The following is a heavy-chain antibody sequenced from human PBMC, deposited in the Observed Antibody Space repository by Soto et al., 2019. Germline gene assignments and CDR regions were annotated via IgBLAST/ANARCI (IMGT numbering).Heavy chain of an antibody. CDR3: ATHRKPGVGEWYLDF. CDR2: ISGSSGFI. J-gene: IGHJ4*02. V-gene: IGHV3-21*01. Sequence: VQLVESGGGLVKPAGSLRLSCAASGFTFSGYTMNWVRQAPGKGLEWVSSISGSSGFIYYTDSVKGRFTISRDNARNALYLQMNSLSAEATPVSSCATHRKPGVGEWYLDFGGQGALVTVSS. CDR1: GFTFSGYT. D-gene: IGHD3-10*01.